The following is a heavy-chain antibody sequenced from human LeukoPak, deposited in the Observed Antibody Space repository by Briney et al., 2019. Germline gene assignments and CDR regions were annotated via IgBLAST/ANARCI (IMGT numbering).Heavy chain of an antibody. V-gene: IGHV1-2*02. J-gene: IGHJ3*02. D-gene: IGHD2-2*01. CDR3: ASEIVVVPAARRGDAFDI. Sequence: ASVKVSCKASGYTFTGYYMHWVRQAPGQGLEWMGWINPNSGGTNYAQKFQGRVTMTRDTSISTAYMELSRLRSDDTAVYYCASEIVVVPAARRGDAFDIWGQGTMVTVSP. CDR2: INPNSGGT. CDR1: GYTFTGYY.